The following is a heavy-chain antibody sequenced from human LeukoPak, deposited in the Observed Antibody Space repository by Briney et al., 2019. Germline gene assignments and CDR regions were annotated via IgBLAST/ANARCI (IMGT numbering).Heavy chain of an antibody. D-gene: IGHD4-23*01. Sequence: PGGSLRLSCAASGFTFSSYAMHWVRQAPGKGLESVSAISSNGGSTYYANSVKGRFTISRDNSKNTLYLQMGSLRAEDMAVYYCAREGTVAPFDYWGQGTLVTVSS. CDR2: ISSNGGST. CDR3: AREGTVAPFDY. CDR1: GFTFSSYA. J-gene: IGHJ4*02. V-gene: IGHV3-64*01.